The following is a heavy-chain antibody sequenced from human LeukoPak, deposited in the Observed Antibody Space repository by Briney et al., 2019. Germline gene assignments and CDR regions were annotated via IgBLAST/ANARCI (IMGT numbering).Heavy chain of an antibody. CDR3: ARDINCGGDCYSGIDY. CDR2: ISSSGSTI. CDR1: GFTFSDYY. V-gene: IGHV3-11*01. D-gene: IGHD2-21*02. Sequence: PGGSLRLSCAASGFTFSDYYMSWIRQAPGKGLEWVSYISSSGSTIYYADSVKGRFTISRDNAKNSLYLQMNSLRAEDTAVYYCARDINCGGDCYSGIDYWGQGTLVTVSS. J-gene: IGHJ4*02.